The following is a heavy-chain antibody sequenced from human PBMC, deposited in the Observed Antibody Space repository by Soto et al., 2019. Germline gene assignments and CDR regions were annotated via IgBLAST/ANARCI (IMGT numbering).Heavy chain of an antibody. CDR2: ISAYNGDT. J-gene: IGHJ6*02. CDR3: ATTIGYSYYYYGMDV. V-gene: IGHV1-18*01. Sequence: QVQLVQSGAEVTKPGASVKVSCKASGYTLTSYGIIWVRQAPGQGLEWMGWISAYNGDTNYAQSLQGRVTMTTDTSTTTAYMELRSLRSDDTAVYYCATTIGYSYYYYGMDVWGQGTTVTVSS. CDR1: GYTLTSYG. D-gene: IGHD5-12*01.